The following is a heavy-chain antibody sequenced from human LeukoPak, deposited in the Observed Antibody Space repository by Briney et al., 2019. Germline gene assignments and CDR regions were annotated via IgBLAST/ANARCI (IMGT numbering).Heavy chain of an antibody. CDR3: ARGGYDILTGYPHFDY. Sequence: ASVKVSCKASGYTFTSYDINWVRQATGQGLEWMGWMNPNSGNTGYAQKFQGRVTMTRNTSISTAYMELSSLRSEDTAVYYCARGGYDILTGYPHFDYWGQGTLVTVSS. V-gene: IGHV1-8*01. J-gene: IGHJ4*02. CDR2: MNPNSGNT. D-gene: IGHD3-9*01. CDR1: GYTFTSYD.